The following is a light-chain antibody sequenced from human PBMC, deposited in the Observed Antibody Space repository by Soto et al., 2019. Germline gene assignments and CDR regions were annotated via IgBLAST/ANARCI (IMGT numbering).Light chain of an antibody. V-gene: IGLV3-21*02. CDR2: DDS. CDR1: NIGSKS. CDR3: QVWESSGEQVV. J-gene: IGLJ2*01. Sequence: SYELTQTSSVSVAPGQTDKITCGGNNIGSKSVHWYQQKAGQAPVLVVHDDSDRPSGIPERFSGSNSANTATLTISRVEAGDEADYYCQVWESSGEQVVFAGGTKLTVL.